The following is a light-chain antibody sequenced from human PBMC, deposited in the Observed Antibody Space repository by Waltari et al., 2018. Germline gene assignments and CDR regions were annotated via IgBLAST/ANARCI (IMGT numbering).Light chain of an antibody. CDR1: QTVSSTY. Sequence: EIVLTQSPGTLSLSPGEGATLSCRASQTVSSTYLAWYQQKPGQAPRLLIYSTSTRATGIPDKFSGSGSCTDFTLTISRLEPEDFAVYYCQLYDGSRTFGQGTKVEIK. CDR2: STS. CDR3: QLYDGSRT. V-gene: IGKV3-20*01. J-gene: IGKJ1*01.